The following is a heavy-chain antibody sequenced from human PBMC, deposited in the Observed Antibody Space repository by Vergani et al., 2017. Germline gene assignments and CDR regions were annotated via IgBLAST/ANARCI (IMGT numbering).Heavy chain of an antibody. V-gene: IGHV1-46*02. CDR1: GYIFKNYY. J-gene: IGHJ4*02. D-gene: IGHD2-15*01. Sequence: QVPLVQSGAAVKKPGASAKVFCTASGYIFKNYYMHWLRLAPGQGFQWMGVLTFVSGAATSPQKFEGRNPMTRDTSTPTFYMDLSSRKYEDTAIFSCDTAIGYCTRGSWRPYYFVMWGRETLVTVSS. CDR3: DTAIGYCTRGSWRPYYFVM. CDR2: LTFVSGAA.